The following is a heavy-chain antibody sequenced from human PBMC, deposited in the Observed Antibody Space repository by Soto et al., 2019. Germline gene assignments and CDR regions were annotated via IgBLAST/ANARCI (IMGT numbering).Heavy chain of an antibody. CDR1: GYSFTSYW. V-gene: IGHV5-10-1*01. J-gene: IGHJ4*02. CDR3: ARHHYYYDSSGYYRN. CDR2: IDPSDSYT. D-gene: IGHD3-22*01. Sequence: GESLKISCKGSGYSFTSYWISWVRQMPGKGLEWMGRIDPSDSYTNYSPSFQGHVTISADKSISTAYLQWSSLKASDTAMYYCARHHYYYDSSGYYRNWGQGTLVTSPQ.